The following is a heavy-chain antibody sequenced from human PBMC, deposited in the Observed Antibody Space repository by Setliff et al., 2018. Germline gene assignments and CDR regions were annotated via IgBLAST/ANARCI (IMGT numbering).Heavy chain of an antibody. CDR1: GFTFSTYA. J-gene: IGHJ4*02. CDR3: AKPQVELRWGFES. CDR2: IYSGDRNT. V-gene: IGHV3-23*03. Sequence: RGSLRLSCAASGFTFSTYAMSWVRQAPGKGLEWVSTIYSGDRNTFYTDSVKGRFTIFRDGSKNTLYLQMTSLRAEDTAVYYCAKPQVELRWGFESWGQGTPVTVSS. D-gene: IGHD1-7*01.